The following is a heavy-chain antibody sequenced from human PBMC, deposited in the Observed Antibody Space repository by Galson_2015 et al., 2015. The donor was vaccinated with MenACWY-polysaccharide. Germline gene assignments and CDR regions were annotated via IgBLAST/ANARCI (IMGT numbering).Heavy chain of an antibody. V-gene: IGHV3-23*01. J-gene: IGHJ6*02. CDR3: ATVPSAILGLNDYYYYGLEV. D-gene: IGHD2-2*02. Sequence: SLTLSCAASGFTFSSYVMTWVRQAPGKGLEWVSGVSGSGGTTDYADSVKGRFTISRDNSRSTVYLHMNSLRAEDTAVYYCATVPSAILGLNDYYYYGLEVWGQGTLVAVSS. CDR2: VSGSGGTT. CDR1: GFTFSSYV.